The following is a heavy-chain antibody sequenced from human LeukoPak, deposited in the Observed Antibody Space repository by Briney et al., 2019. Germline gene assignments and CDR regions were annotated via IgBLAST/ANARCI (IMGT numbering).Heavy chain of an antibody. V-gene: IGHV3-33*01. J-gene: IGHJ4*02. CDR2: IWYDGSNK. CDR3: ARGASSGWYPSVSDY. D-gene: IGHD6-19*01. CDR1: GFTFSSYG. Sequence: PGGSLRLSCAASGFTFSSYGMHWVRQAPGKGLEWVAVIWYDGSNKYYADSVKGRFTISRDNSKNTLYLQMNSLRAEDTAVYYCARGASSGWYPSVSDYWGQGTLVTVSS.